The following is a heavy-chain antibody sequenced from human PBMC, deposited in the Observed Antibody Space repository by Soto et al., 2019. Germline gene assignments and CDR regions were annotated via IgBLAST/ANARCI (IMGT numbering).Heavy chain of an antibody. CDR2: IYSGGST. J-gene: IGHJ6*03. D-gene: IGHD3-3*01. CDR1: GFTVSSNY. CDR3: ARDVPYDFWRSYSAYYYYMDV. V-gene: IGHV3-66*01. Sequence: GGSLRLSCAASGFTVSSNYMSWVRQAPGKGLEWVSVIYSGGSTYYADPVKGRFTISRDNSKNTLYLQMNSLRAEDTAVYYCARDVPYDFWRSYSAYYYYMDVWGKGTTVTVSS.